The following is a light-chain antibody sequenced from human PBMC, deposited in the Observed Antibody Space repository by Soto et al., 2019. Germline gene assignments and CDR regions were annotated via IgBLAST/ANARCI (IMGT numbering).Light chain of an antibody. J-gene: IGLJ2*01. V-gene: IGLV2-8*01. CDR2: EVS. CDR1: SSDVGSYNF. Sequence: QSVLTQPASVSGSPGQSITISCTGTSSDVGSYNFVSWYQQYPGKAPKVMIYEVSKRPSGVPDRFSGSKSGNTASLTVSGLQAEDEADYYCSSYAGSNNLVFGGGTKLTVL. CDR3: SSYAGSNNLV.